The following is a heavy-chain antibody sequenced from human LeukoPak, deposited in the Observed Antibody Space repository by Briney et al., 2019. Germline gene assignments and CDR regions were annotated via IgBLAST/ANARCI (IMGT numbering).Heavy chain of an antibody. D-gene: IGHD3-3*01. V-gene: IGHV3-20*04. CDR3: ARHYKTSYYEWFDF. CDR1: GLIFDNHG. Sequence: GGSLRLSCVASGLIFDNHGMSWVRQTPGKGLEWVSAINWNGVSTAYEDSVKGRFTISRDNAKNSLYLQMNSLRAEDTALYYCARHYKTSYYEWFDFWGQGTLVTVSS. CDR2: INWNGVST. J-gene: IGHJ4*02.